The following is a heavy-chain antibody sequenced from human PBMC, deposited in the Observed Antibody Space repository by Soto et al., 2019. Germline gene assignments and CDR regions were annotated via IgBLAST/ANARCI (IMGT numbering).Heavy chain of an antibody. CDR2: ISSRSTYI. CDR1: GFTFTDYT. J-gene: IGHJ4*02. D-gene: IGHD6-25*01. V-gene: IGHV3-21*01. CDR3: TRDQQRGLDY. Sequence: PGGSLRLSCAASGFTFTDYTINWVRQAPGKGLEWVSGISSRSTYIYYADSVKGRFSISRDNAKNSPFLQMNSLRADDTAVYYCTRDQQRGLDYWGRGTLVTVSS.